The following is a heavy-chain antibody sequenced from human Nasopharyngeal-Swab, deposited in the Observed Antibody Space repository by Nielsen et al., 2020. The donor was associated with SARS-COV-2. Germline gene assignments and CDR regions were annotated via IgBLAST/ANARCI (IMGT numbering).Heavy chain of an antibody. CDR3: ARGSSGWPGN. CDR1: GFTFSDYW. CDR2: INSDGSRT. Sequence: GGSLRPSCAASGFTFSDYWIHWVRQVPGRGLVWVSHINSDGSRTSYGDSVKGRFTISRDNTKKTVSLEMNSLRADDTGVYYCARGSSGWPGNWGQGTLVTVSS. J-gene: IGHJ4*02. V-gene: IGHV3-74*01. D-gene: IGHD6-19*01.